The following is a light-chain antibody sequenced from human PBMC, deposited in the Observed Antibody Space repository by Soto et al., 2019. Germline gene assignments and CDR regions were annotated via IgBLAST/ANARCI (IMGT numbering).Light chain of an antibody. V-gene: IGKV1-5*01. CDR3: QQYQTFSPYT. CDR1: QDITIW. CDR2: DAS. Sequence: IPMTQSPSTLSASVGDRVTITCRASQDITIWLAWYQQKPGKAPKVLIYDASTLQSGVPSRFSGSGSGTEFTLTISSVQPDDFASYYCQQYQTFSPYTFGQGTQLEIK. J-gene: IGKJ2*01.